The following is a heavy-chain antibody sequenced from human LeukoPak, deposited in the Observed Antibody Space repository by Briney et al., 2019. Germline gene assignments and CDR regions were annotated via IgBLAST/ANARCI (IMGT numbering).Heavy chain of an antibody. CDR3: ARVAVGVTRIFDY. V-gene: IGHV3-21*01. Sequence: GGSLRLSCAASGFTFSSYSMNWVRQAPGKGLEWVSSISSSSGYIYYADSVKGRFTISRDNAKNSLYLQMNSLRAEDTAVYYCARVAVGVTRIFDYWGQGTLVTVSS. J-gene: IGHJ4*02. CDR2: ISSSSGYI. D-gene: IGHD1-26*01. CDR1: GFTFSSYS.